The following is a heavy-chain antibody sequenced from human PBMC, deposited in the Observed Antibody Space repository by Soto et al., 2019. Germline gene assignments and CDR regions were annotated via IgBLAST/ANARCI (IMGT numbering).Heavy chain of an antibody. CDR1: GFTFSSYA. CDR2: ISGSGGST. J-gene: IGHJ6*03. Sequence: GGSLRLSCAASGFTFSSYAMSWVRQAPGKGLEWVSAISGSGGSTYYADSVKGRFTISRDNSKNTLHLQMNSLRAEDTAVYYCAKPFPPIAAAGRYYYYYYMDVWGKGTTVTVSS. CDR3: AKPFPPIAAAGRYYYYYYMDV. D-gene: IGHD6-13*01. V-gene: IGHV3-23*01.